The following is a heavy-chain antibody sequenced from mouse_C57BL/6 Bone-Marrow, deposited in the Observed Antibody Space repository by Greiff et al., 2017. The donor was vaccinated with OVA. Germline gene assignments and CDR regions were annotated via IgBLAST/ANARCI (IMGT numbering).Heavy chain of an antibody. CDR3: ARGGYYAYFDG. J-gene: IGHJ1*03. Sequence: QVQLQQPGAELVMPGASVKLSCKASGYTFTSYWMHWVKQRPGQGLEWIGEIDPSDSYTNYNQKFKGKSTLTVDKSSSTAYMQLSSLTSEDSAVYYCARGGYYAYFDGWGTGTTVTVSS. V-gene: IGHV1-69*01. CDR2: IDPSDSYT. D-gene: IGHD2-3*01. CDR1: GYTFTSYW.